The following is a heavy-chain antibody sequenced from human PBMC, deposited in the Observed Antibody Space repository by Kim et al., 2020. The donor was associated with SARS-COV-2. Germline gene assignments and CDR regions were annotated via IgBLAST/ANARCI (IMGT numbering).Heavy chain of an antibody. Sequence: TYTQKFQGGVTMTRDTSTSTVYMELSSLTSEDSAVYYCARGAGSGSYYSPWGQGTLVTVSS. V-gene: IGHV1-46*01. J-gene: IGHJ5*02. D-gene: IGHD3-10*01. CDR3: ARGAGSGSYYSP.